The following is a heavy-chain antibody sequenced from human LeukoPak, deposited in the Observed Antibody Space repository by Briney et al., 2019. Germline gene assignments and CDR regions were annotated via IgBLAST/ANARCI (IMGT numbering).Heavy chain of an antibody. V-gene: IGHV5-51*01. CDR2: IYPGDSDT. Sequence: ESLKISCKGSGYSFTSYWIGWVRQMPGKGLEWMGIIYPGDSDTRYSPSFQGQVTISAGKSISTAYLQWSSLKASDTAMYYYARHHVGSGWSFPYYFDYWGQGTLVTVSS. CDR3: ARHHVGSGWSFPYYFDY. J-gene: IGHJ4*02. D-gene: IGHD6-19*01. CDR1: GYSFTSYW.